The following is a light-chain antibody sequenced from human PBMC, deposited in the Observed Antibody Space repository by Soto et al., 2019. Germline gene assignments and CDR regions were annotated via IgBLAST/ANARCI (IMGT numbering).Light chain of an antibody. J-gene: IGLJ3*02. V-gene: IGLV2-11*01. CDR1: SSDVGGYNF. Sequence: QSALTQPRSVSGSPGQSVTISCSGSSSDVGGYNFVSWYQQHPGKAPKLMIYDVSKRPSGVPGRFSGSKSGNTASLTISGLQDEDEADYYCCSNAGSYTWVFGGGTKLTVL. CDR2: DVS. CDR3: CSNAGSYTWV.